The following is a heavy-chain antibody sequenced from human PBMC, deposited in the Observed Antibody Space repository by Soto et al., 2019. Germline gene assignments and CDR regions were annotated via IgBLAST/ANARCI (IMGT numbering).Heavy chain of an antibody. Sequence: GGSLRLSCAASEFSFDDYAMSWVRQAPGKGLEWVSSITYTGVSAYYVDSVKGRFTISRDNSKDTLYLQMNSLRAEDTAIYYCAKASVWYPYFDSWGQGTLVTVSS. CDR1: EFSFDDYA. CDR3: AKASVWYPYFDS. CDR2: ITYTGVSA. D-gene: IGHD6-13*01. V-gene: IGHV3-23*01. J-gene: IGHJ4*02.